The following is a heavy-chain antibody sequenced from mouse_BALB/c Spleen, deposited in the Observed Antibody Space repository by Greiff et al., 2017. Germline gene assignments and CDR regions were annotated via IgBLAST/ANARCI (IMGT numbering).Heavy chain of an antibody. CDR1: GYSITSDYA. CDR3: ARYNVRYYFDY. Sequence: VQLKESGPGLVKPSQSLSLTCTVTGYSITSDYAWNWIRQFPGNKLEWMGYISYSGSTSYNPSLKSRISITRDTSKNQFFLQLNSVTTEDTATYYCARYNVRYYFDYWGQGTTLTVSS. V-gene: IGHV3-2*02. D-gene: IGHD1-3*01. J-gene: IGHJ2*01. CDR2: ISYSGST.